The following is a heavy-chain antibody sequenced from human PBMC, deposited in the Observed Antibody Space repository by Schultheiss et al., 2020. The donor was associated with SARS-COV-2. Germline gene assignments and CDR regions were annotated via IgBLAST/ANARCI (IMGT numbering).Heavy chain of an antibody. V-gene: IGHV1-2*02. D-gene: IGHD1-7*01. CDR1: GYSFSMYG. Sequence: ASVKVSCKAFGYSFSMYGINWVRQAPGQGPEWMGWINPNSGGTNYAQKFQGRFTMTRDTSISTAYMELSRLRSDDTAVYYCARGPDELELRGQGDYWGQGTLVTVSS. J-gene: IGHJ4*02. CDR2: INPNSGGT. CDR3: ARGPDELELRGQGDY.